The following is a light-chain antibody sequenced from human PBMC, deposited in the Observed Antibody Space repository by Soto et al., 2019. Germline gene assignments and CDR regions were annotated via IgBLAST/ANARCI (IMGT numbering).Light chain of an antibody. CDR2: GAS. J-gene: IGKJ2*01. CDR1: QSISSW. Sequence: DIQMTQSPSTLSASVGDRVTITCRASQSISSWLAWYQQKPGTAPKLLIYGASTLESGVPSSFSGIRSGTEFTLTVSSLQPDDFATYYCQQYNDSFRYTFGQGTKLEIK. CDR3: QQYNDSFRYT. V-gene: IGKV1-5*03.